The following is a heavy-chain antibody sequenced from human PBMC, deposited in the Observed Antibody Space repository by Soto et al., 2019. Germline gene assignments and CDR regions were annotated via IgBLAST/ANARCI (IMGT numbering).Heavy chain of an antibody. Sequence: QVQLVQSGAEVKKPGASVKVSCKASGYTFTSYAMHWVRQAPGQRLEWMGWINDGNGNTKYSQKFQGRVTITRDTSASTAYMELSSLRSEDTAVYYCARVGDYYYYGMDVWGQGTTVTVSS. V-gene: IGHV1-3*01. CDR2: INDGNGNT. J-gene: IGHJ6*02. CDR1: GYTFTSYA. CDR3: ARVGDYYYYGMDV. D-gene: IGHD1-26*01.